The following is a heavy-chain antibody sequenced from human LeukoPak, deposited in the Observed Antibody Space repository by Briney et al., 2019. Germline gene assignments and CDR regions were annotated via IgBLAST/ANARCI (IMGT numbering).Heavy chain of an antibody. D-gene: IGHD3-22*01. CDR1: GYSIRSGHY. CDR3: ARGHSYYYDSSGYYEGGLIDY. V-gene: IGHV4-34*01. Sequence: SETLSLTCTASGYSIRSGHYWSWIRQPPGKGLEWIGEINHSGSTNYNPSLKSRVTISVDTSKNQFSLRLSSVTAADTAVYYCARGHSYYYDSSGYYEGGLIDYWGQGTLVTVSS. J-gene: IGHJ4*02. CDR2: INHSGST.